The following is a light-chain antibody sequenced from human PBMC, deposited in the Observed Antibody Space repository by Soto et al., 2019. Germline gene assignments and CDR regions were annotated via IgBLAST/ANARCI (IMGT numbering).Light chain of an antibody. CDR3: QQTYRSPLA. V-gene: IGKV1-39*01. J-gene: IGKJ2*01. Sequence: DIQMTQSPSSLSASVGDRVTFTCRASQSISTYLIWYHQKPGKAPKLLSYGASSVQSGVPSRFRGSGSGTAVTLTITSLQPDDCATYYCQQTYRSPLAFGQGTKLELK. CDR2: GAS. CDR1: QSISTY.